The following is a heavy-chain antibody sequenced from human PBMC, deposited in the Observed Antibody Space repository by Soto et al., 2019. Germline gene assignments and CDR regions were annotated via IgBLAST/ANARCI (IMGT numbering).Heavy chain of an antibody. CDR3: ARGWFGPDV. J-gene: IGHJ6*04. Sequence: EVQLVESGGGLVQPGGSLRLSCAASGFTLSGRSMHWVRQAPGKGLVWVSGIDNAGTDSTYADAVKGRFTSSRDNAKNMLYLQMNSLRVEDTAVYYCARGWFGPDVWGKGPTVTVSS. D-gene: IGHD3-10*01. V-gene: IGHV3-74*01. CDR2: IDNAGTDS. CDR1: GFTLSGRS.